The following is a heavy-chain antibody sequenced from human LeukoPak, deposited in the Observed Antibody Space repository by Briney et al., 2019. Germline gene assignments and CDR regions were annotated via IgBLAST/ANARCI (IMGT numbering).Heavy chain of an antibody. CDR2: IYYSGST. V-gene: IGHV4-61*01. J-gene: IGHJ4*02. Sequence: SETLSLTCTVSDGSVSSGSYYWSWIRQPPGKGLEWIGYIYYSGSTNYNPPLKSRVTISVDTSKNQFSLKLSSVTAADTAVYYCARDYSGGKFDYWGQGTLVTVSS. CDR1: DGSVSSGSYY. D-gene: IGHD1-26*01. CDR3: ARDYSGGKFDY.